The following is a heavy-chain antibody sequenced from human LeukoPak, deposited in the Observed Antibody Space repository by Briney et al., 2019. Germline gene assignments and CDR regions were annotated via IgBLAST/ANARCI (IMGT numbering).Heavy chain of an antibody. CDR1: GYTFTSYG. V-gene: IGHV1-18*01. D-gene: IGHD3-10*01. CDR2: ISAYNGNT. CDR3: ARDRSLWYGELFPPDWFDP. Sequence: GASVKVSCKASGYTFTSYGISWVRQAPGQGLEWMGWISAYNGNTNYAQKPQGRVTMTSAASTSTHYMEMRSLRSDATAVYYCARDRSLWYGELFPPDWFDPWGQGTLVTVSS. J-gene: IGHJ5*02.